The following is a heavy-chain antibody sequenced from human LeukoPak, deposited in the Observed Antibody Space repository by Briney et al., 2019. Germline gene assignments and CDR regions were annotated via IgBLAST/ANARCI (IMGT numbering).Heavy chain of an antibody. CDR3: ARHFGSYGPLDY. CDR2: IYPGDSDI. Sequence: GESLKISCKGSGYSFTGYWIGWVRQMPGKGLEWVGIIYPGDSDIRYSPSFQGQVTISADKSINTAYLQWSSLKASDTAMYYCARHFGSYGPLDYWGQGTLVTVSS. D-gene: IGHD5-18*01. V-gene: IGHV5-51*01. J-gene: IGHJ4*02. CDR1: GYSFTGYW.